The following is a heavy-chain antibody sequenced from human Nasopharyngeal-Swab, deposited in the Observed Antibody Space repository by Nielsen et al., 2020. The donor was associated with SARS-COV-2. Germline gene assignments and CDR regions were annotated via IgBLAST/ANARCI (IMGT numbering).Heavy chain of an antibody. V-gene: IGHV3-23*01. Sequence: ETLSLTCAVSGSSISSGYYWGWIRQPPGKGLEWVSSIRVSGDTTYYADSVKGRFTISRDSSKNTLYLQMNSLRAEDTALYYCAKVKSGTSYDAFDIWGQGTMVTVSS. J-gene: IGHJ3*02. CDR1: GSSISSGYY. CDR3: AKVKSGTSYDAFDI. D-gene: IGHD1-26*01. CDR2: IRVSGDTT.